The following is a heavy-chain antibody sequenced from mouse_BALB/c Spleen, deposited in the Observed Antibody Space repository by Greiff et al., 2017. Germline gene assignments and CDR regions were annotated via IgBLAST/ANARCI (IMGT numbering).Heavy chain of an antibody. D-gene: IGHD1-1*01. V-gene: IGHV5-6-5*01. CDR1: GFTFSSYA. J-gene: IGHJ4*01. CDR3: ARGYGSRGYYAMDY. CDR2: ISSGGST. Sequence: EVQLVESGGGLVKPGGSLKLSCAASGFTFSSYAMSWVRQTPEKRLEWVASISSGGSTYYPDSVKGRFTISRDNARNILYLQMSSLRSEDTAMYYCARGYGSRGYYAMDYWGQGTSVTVSS.